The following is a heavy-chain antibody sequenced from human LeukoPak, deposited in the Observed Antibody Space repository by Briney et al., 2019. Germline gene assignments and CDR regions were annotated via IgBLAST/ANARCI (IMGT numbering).Heavy chain of an antibody. V-gene: IGHV4-34*01. CDR2: ISQSETT. CDR3: ARGRRSDIVVVPAAMGSGSWFDP. Sequence: SETLSLTCAVYGGSFINYYWTWIRQSPGKGLEWIGDISQSETTNYNPSLESRIALSIDTSRNQFSLRLSSLTAADTAVYFCARGRRSDIVVVPAAMGSGSWFDPWGQGTLVTVSS. CDR1: GGSFINYY. J-gene: IGHJ5*02. D-gene: IGHD2-2*01.